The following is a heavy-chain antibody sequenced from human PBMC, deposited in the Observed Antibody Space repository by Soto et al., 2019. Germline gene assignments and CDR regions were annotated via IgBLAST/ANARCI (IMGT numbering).Heavy chain of an antibody. CDR2: IYYSGST. Sequence: SETLSLTCTVSGGSISSGGYYWSWIRQHPGKGLEWIGYIYYSGSTYYNPSLKSRVTISVDTSKNQFSLKLSSVTAADTAVYYCARPGGYSYGLGYYYYYMDVWGKGTTVTVSS. V-gene: IGHV4-31*03. CDR1: GGSISSGGYY. J-gene: IGHJ6*03. CDR3: ARPGGYSYGLGYYYYYMDV. D-gene: IGHD5-18*01.